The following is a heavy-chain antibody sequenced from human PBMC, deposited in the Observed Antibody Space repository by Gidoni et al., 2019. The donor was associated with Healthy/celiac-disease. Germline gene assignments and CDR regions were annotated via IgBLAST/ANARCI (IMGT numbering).Heavy chain of an antibody. CDR1: GYPFTSYY. CDR3: ARVGCTNGVCYSGYYYYYGMDV. CDR2: INPSGGST. Sequence: QVQLVQSGAEVKTPGASVKVSCKASGYPFTSYYMHSVRQAPGQGLEWMGIINPSGGSTSYAQKFQGRVTMTRDTSTSTVYMELSSLRSEDTAVYYCARVGCTNGVCYSGYYYYYGMDVWGQGTTVTVSS. V-gene: IGHV1-46*01. J-gene: IGHJ6*02. D-gene: IGHD2-8*01.